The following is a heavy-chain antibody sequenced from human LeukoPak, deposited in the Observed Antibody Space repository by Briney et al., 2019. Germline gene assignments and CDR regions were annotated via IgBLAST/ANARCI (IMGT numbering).Heavy chain of an antibody. Sequence: PGWSLTLARPASDFTLRNYLMHWLRQAPGKGLEGVAVISYDGSSKFYADSVKGRFTISRDNSKNTLLLQMSSLRAEDTAVYYCRSPDYWGQGTLVTVSS. D-gene: IGHD3-10*01. CDR1: DFTLRNYL. J-gene: IGHJ4*02. CDR3: RSPDY. V-gene: IGHV3-30*04. CDR2: ISYDGSSK.